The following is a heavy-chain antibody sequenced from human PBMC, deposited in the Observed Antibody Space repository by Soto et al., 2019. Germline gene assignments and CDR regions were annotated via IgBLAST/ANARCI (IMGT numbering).Heavy chain of an antibody. CDR2: MNPNSANT. D-gene: IGHD1-1*01. J-gene: IGHJ5*02. CDR3: ARMATYGTLKWFDP. CDR1: GYAFGDYD. Sequence: QVQLVQSGAEVQRPGASVKVSCRASGYAFGDYDISWVRQAPGQGLEWMGWMNPNSANTGYAQKVQGRVSMTRDMSISTAYMELSRLRPEDTAIYYCARMATYGTLKWFDPWGQGALVTVSS. V-gene: IGHV1-8*01.